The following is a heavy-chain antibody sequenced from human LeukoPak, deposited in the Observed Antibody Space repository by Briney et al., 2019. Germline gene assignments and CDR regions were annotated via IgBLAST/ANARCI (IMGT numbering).Heavy chain of an antibody. CDR1: GYTFTSYG. D-gene: IGHD2-2*01. J-gene: IGHJ4*02. Sequence: GASVTVSCKASGYTFTSYGISWVRQAPGQGLEWMGWISAYNGNTNYAQKLQGRVTMTTDTSTSTAYMELGSLSSDDTAVYYCARTCISTSCYVIYWGQGTLVTVSS. V-gene: IGHV1-18*01. CDR3: ARTCISTSCYVIY. CDR2: ISAYNGNT.